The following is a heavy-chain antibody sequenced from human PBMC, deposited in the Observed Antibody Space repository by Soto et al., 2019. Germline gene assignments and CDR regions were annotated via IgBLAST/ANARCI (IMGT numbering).Heavy chain of an antibody. Sequence: SETLSLTCTVSGDSMTSSSYYWGWVRQTPGKGLEYIGGIHYRGSTWYNASLKSRVTISVDTSKNHFSLRLSSVTAADTAMYYCARLSDYGDYEAFDIWGQGTMVTVSS. CDR1: GDSMTSSSYY. CDR2: IHYRGST. J-gene: IGHJ3*02. V-gene: IGHV4-39*02. CDR3: ARLSDYGDYEAFDI. D-gene: IGHD4-17*01.